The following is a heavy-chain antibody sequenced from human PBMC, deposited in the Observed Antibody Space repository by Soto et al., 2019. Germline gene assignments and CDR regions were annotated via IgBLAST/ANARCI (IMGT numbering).Heavy chain of an antibody. D-gene: IGHD3-10*01. V-gene: IGHV1-58*01. CDR1: GFTFTSSA. CDR2: IVVGSGNT. Sequence: GSSVKVSCKASGFTFTSSAVQWVRQARGQRLEWIGWIVVGSGNTNYAQKFQERVTITRDMSTSTAYMELSSLRSEDTAVYYCAADPRYRGVIGCLDVWGQGTTVTVSS. J-gene: IGHJ6*02. CDR3: AADPRYRGVIGCLDV.